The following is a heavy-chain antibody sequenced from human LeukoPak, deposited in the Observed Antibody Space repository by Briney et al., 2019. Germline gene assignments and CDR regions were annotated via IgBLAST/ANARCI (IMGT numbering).Heavy chain of an antibody. V-gene: IGHV1-24*01. CDR1: GYTLTKLS. CDR2: FDPEDGET. D-gene: IGHD3-9*01. J-gene: IGHJ4*02. CDR3: ATLPVRYFDWASDY. Sequence: ASVKVSCKVSGYTLTKLSMHWVRQAPGKGLEWMGGFDPEDGETIYAQKFQGRVTMTEDTSTDTAHMELSSLRSEDTAVYYCATLPVRYFDWASDYWGQGTLVTVSS.